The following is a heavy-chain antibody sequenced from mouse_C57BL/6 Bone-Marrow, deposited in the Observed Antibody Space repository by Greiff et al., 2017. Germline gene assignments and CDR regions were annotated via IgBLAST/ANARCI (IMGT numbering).Heavy chain of an antibody. CDR1: GYTFTSYG. CDR3: ARGDYYGPTY. D-gene: IGHD1-1*01. CDR2: IYPRSGNT. J-gene: IGHJ2*01. Sequence: QVQLKESGAELARPGASVKLSCKASGYTFTSYGISWVKQRTGQGLEWIGEIYPRSGNTYYNEKLKGKATLTADKSSSTAYMELRSLTSEDSAVYFCARGDYYGPTYWGQGTTLTVSA. V-gene: IGHV1-81*01.